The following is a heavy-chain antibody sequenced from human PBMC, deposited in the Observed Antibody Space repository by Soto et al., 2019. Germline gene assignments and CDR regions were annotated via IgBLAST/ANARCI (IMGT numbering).Heavy chain of an antibody. CDR2: IYYSGSS. J-gene: IGHJ4*02. CDR1: GGYISSSSYY. CDR3: ARWLRPYYFDY. V-gene: IGHV4-61*05. D-gene: IGHD5-12*01. Sequence: PSVTLSLTRTITGGYISSSSYYWGSTRQPPGKGLEWIGCIYYSGSSNYNPSLKSRVTISVDTSKNQFSLKLSSVTAADTAVYYCARWLRPYYFDYWGQGTLVTVS.